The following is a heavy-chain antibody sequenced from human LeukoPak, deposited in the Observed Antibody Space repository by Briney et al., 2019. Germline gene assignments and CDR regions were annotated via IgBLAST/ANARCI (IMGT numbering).Heavy chain of an antibody. D-gene: IGHD3-10*01. CDR1: GFAISNYG. Sequence: GGYLRLSCAASGFAISNYGVTWGREGPGKGLECVSGFSDGGTTHYRDSVKGRFTISRDIAKNTLYLQMNSLRVEDTAVYFSTKWNGYGSDWGQGTLVTVSS. CDR3: TKWNGYGSD. J-gene: IGHJ4*02. V-gene: IGHV3-23*01. CDR2: FSDGGTT.